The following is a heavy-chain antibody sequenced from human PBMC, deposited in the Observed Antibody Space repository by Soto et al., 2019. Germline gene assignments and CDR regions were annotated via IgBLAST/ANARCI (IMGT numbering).Heavy chain of an antibody. CDR2: SKDKADSYTT. J-gene: IGHJ4*02. D-gene: IGHD3-10*01. CDR1: GFTFSDHY. V-gene: IGHV3-72*01. Sequence: EVQLVESGGGLVQPGGSLRLSCAASGFTFSDHYMDWVRQAPGKGLGWVGRSKDKADSYTTEYAASVKGRFIISRDGSKNSLFLQMNSLKTEYTAVYYCTVWGSGNDFGAAWGQGILVTVSS. CDR3: TVWGSGNDFGAA.